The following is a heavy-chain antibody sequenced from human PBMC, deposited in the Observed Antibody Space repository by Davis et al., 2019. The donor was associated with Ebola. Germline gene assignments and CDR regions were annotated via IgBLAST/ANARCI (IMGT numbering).Heavy chain of an antibody. V-gene: IGHV1-2*02. CDR1: GYTFTGYY. J-gene: IGHJ3*02. CDR2: INPNSGGT. Sequence: ASVKVSCKASGYTFTGYYMHWVRQAPGQGLEWMGWINPNSGGTNYAQKFQGRVTMTEDTSTDTAYMELSSLRSEDTAVYYCATEHGSGGDAFDIWGQGTMVTVSS. D-gene: IGHD3-10*01. CDR3: ATEHGSGGDAFDI.